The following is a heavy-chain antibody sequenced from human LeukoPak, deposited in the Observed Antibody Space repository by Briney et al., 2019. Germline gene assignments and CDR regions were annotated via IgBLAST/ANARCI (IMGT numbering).Heavy chain of an antibody. CDR3: ARVGMITFGGGYHTQAAPPTPKDNAFDI. V-gene: IGHV1-2*02. CDR1: GYTFTGYY. J-gene: IGHJ3*02. D-gene: IGHD3-16*01. Sequence: ALVKVSCKASGYTFTGYYMHWVRQAPGQGLEWMGWINPNSGGTNYAQKFQGRVTMTRDTSISTAYMELSRLRSDDTAVYYCARVGMITFGGGYHTQAAPPTPKDNAFDIWGQGTMVTVSS. CDR2: INPNSGGT.